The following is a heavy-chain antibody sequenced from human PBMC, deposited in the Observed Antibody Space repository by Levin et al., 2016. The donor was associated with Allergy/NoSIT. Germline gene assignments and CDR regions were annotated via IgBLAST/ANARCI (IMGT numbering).Heavy chain of an antibody. CDR3: ARDQGLANYYGSSGYWDYFDY. V-gene: IGHV1-69*06. D-gene: IGHD3-22*01. CDR2: IIPIFGTA. Sequence: WVRQAPGQGLEWMGGIIPIFGTANYAQKFQGRVTITADKSTSTAYMELSSLRSEDTAVYYCARDQGLANYYGSSGYWDYFDYWGQGTLVTVSS. J-gene: IGHJ4*02.